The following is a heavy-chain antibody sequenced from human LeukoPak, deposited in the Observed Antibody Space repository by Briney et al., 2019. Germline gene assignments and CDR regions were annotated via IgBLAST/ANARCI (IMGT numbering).Heavy chain of an antibody. Sequence: ASVKVSCKASGYTFTSYYMHWVRQAPGQGLEWMGIINPSGGSTSYAQKFQGRVTMTRDTSTSTVYMELSSLRSEDTAVYYCATYKWGVPAAFGWFDPWGQGTLVTVSS. J-gene: IGHJ5*02. V-gene: IGHV1-46*01. CDR3: ATYKWGVPAAFGWFDP. CDR1: GYTFTSYY. D-gene: IGHD2-2*01. CDR2: INPSGGST.